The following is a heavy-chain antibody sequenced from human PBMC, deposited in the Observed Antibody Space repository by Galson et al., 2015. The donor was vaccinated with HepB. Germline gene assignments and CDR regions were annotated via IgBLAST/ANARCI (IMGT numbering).Heavy chain of an antibody. Sequence: SLRLSCAASGFTFSSYWMSWVRQAPGKGLEWVANIKQDGSEKYYVDSVKGRFTISRDNAKNSLYLQMNSLRAEDTAVYYCARDRVMFGDPSAFDIWGQGTMVTVSS. J-gene: IGHJ3*02. CDR3: ARDRVMFGDPSAFDI. CDR2: IKQDGSEK. V-gene: IGHV3-7*01. CDR1: GFTFSSYW. D-gene: IGHD3-10*02.